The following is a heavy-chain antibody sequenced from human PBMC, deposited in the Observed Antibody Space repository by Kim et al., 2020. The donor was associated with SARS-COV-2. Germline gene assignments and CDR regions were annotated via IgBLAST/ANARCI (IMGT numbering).Heavy chain of an antibody. CDR2: ISGSGGST. CDR1: GFTFSSYA. V-gene: IGHV3-23*01. Sequence: GGSLRLSCAASGFTFSSYAMSWVRQAPGKGLEWVSAISGSGGSTYYADSVKGRFTISRDNSKNTLYLQMNSLRAEDTAVYYCAKGWVVAASFPVLIDPWGQGTLVTVSS. CDR3: AKGWVVAASFPVLIDP. D-gene: IGHD2-15*01. J-gene: IGHJ5*02.